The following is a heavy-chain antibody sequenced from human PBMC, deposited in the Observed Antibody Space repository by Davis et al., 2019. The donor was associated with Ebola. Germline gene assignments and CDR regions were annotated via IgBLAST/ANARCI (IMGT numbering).Heavy chain of an antibody. Sequence: AASVKVSCKASGDTVSSYGISWVRQAPGQGLEWMGWIIPIFGAADYAQKFQGRVTMTRNTSISTAYMELSSLRSEDTAVYYCAKKRVLWFGYWGQGTLVTVSS. CDR1: GDTVSSYG. J-gene: IGHJ4*02. CDR2: IIPIFGAA. D-gene: IGHD3-10*01. V-gene: IGHV1-8*02. CDR3: AKKRVLWFGY.